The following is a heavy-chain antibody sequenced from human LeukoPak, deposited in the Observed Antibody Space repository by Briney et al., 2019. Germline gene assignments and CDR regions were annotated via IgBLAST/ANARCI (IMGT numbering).Heavy chain of an antibody. Sequence: PGGSLRLSCAASGFTFDDYAMHWVRQAPGKGLEWVSGISWNSGNIDYADSVKGRFTISRDNAKNSLYLQMNSLRTEDTALYYCAKDDGGSLLWFGEFRGVFDYWGQGTLVTVSS. V-gene: IGHV3-9*01. CDR1: GFTFDDYA. D-gene: IGHD3-10*01. J-gene: IGHJ4*02. CDR3: AKDDGGSLLWFGEFRGVFDY. CDR2: ISWNSGNI.